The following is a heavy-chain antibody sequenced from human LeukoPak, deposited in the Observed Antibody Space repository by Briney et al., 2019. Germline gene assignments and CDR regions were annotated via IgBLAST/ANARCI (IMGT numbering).Heavy chain of an antibody. D-gene: IGHD1-26*01. Sequence: GGSLRLSCAASGFTFSSYWMHWVRQAPGRGLVWVSRINSDGSSTSYADSMKGRFTISRDNAKNTLYLQMNSLRAEDTALYYCAKVTSGSYEIDYFDYWGQGTLVTVSS. V-gene: IGHV3-74*01. CDR1: GFTFSSYW. J-gene: IGHJ4*02. CDR3: AKVTSGSYEIDYFDY. CDR2: INSDGSST.